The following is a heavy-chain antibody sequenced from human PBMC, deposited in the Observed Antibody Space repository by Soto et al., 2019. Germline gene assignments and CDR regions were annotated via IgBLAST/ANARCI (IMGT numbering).Heavy chain of an antibody. CDR1: GYAFTVYY. J-gene: IGHJ4*02. CDR3: ATRYSYVHF. V-gene: IGHV1-2*02. CDR2: INPNSGDT. Sequence: APVKVSCKSSGYAFTVYYIHCVGQSPGQGLDGMGWINPNSGDTNYAQKFQGRVTMTRDTSFSTACMELSSLRSDDTAVYYCATRYSYVHFWGQGTLVTVSS. D-gene: IGHD5-18*01.